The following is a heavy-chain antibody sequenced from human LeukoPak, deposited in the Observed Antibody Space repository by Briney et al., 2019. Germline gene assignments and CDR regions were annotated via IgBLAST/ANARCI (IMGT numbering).Heavy chain of an antibody. CDR1: GGSISSGSYY. D-gene: IGHD5-18*01. CDR2: IYYSGST. Sequence: SETLSLTCTVSGGSISSGSYYWSWIRQPPGKGLEWIGYIYYSGSTCYNPSLKSRVTISVDTSKNQFSLKLSSVTAADTAVYYCARGTLYSYGSGDFDYWGQGTLVTVSS. J-gene: IGHJ4*02. CDR3: ARGTLYSYGSGDFDY. V-gene: IGHV4-30-4*01.